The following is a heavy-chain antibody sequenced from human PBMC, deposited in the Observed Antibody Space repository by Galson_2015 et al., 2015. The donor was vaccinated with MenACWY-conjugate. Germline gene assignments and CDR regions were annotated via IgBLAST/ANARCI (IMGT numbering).Heavy chain of an antibody. CDR1: GFTFNNYW. CDR2: IKADGSFS. V-gene: IGHV3-74*01. J-gene: IGHJ4*02. CDR3: ARDNNWSFDS. Sequence: SLRLSCAASGFTFNNYWMHWVRQPPGKGLEWTSSIKADGSFSNYADSVKGRFTISTDNAKNMVYLQMDGLGDEDTAVYFCARDNNWSFDSWGQGTLVTVSS. D-gene: IGHD1-1*01.